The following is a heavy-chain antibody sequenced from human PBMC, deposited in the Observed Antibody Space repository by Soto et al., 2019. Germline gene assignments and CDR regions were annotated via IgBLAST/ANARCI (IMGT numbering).Heavy chain of an antibody. D-gene: IGHD6-6*01. Sequence: ASVKVSCKASGYTFTSYYMHWVRQAPGQGLEWMGIINPSGGSTSYAQKFQGRVTMTRDTSTSTVYMELSSLRSEDTAVYYCARPPSRRPYYYGMDVWGQGTTVTVS. CDR1: GYTFTSYY. V-gene: IGHV1-46*03. CDR3: ARPPSRRPYYYGMDV. J-gene: IGHJ6*02. CDR2: INPSGGST.